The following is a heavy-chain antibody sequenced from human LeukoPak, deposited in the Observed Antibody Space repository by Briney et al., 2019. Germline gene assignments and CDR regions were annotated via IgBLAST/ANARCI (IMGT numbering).Heavy chain of an antibody. V-gene: IGHV4-31*03. CDR1: GGSISSGGYY. CDR2: IYYSGST. J-gene: IGHJ6*02. D-gene: IGHD3-3*01. CDR3: GGSAPPPPLDVRGMDV. Sequence: SETLSLTCTVSGGSISSGGYYWSWIRQHPGKGLEWIGYIYYSGSTYYNPSLKSRVTISVDTSKNQFSLKLSPVTAAGAPVYYRGGSAPPPPLDVRGMDVWGQGTTVTVSS.